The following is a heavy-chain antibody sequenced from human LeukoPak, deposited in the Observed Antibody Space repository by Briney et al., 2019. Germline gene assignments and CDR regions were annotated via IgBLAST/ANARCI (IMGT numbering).Heavy chain of an antibody. CDR3: AREFPDSTATGPAFDF. Sequence: PGGSLRLSCAASGFSFSRHWMSWVRQAPGKELEWVANMQIDGSKKYYVDSVKARFIVSRDNTMNSLYLQMNSLRAEDTAMYYCAREFPDSTATGPAFDFWGQGTMVTVSS. J-gene: IGHJ3*01. V-gene: IGHV3-7*01. CDR2: MQIDGSKK. D-gene: IGHD6-13*01. CDR1: GFSFSRHW.